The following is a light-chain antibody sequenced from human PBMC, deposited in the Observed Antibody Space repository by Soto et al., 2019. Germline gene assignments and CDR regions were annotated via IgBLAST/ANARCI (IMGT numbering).Light chain of an antibody. CDR2: AAS. CDR3: QRYNHGST. Sequence: DIQMTQSPSSLSASVGDRVTITCRASQGIRHNLAWYQQKPGRVHTLLISAASILQSGVPPRFSGSGSGTDFTLTITSLQPEDVGTFYCQRYNHGSTVGQGPKVEI. CDR1: QGIRHN. V-gene: IGKV1-27*01. J-gene: IGKJ1*01.